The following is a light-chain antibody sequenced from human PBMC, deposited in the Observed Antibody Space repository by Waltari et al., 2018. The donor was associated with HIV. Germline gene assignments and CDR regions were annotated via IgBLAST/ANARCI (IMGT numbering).Light chain of an antibody. CDR3: TSYACSNNLNVV. CDR2: DVS. CDR1: SSDVGGYNY. Sequence: QSALTQPPSASGSPGQSVTISCTGTSSDVGGYNYVSWYQQHPGKTPKLMIYDVSKRPSGVPVRFSGSKSGNTASLTVSGLQAEDAAEYYCTSYACSNNLNVVFGGGTKLTVL. V-gene: IGLV2-8*01. J-gene: IGLJ2*01.